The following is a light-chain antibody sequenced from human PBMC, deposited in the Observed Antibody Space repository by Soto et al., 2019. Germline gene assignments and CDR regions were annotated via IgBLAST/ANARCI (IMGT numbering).Light chain of an antibody. CDR2: NNN. V-gene: IGLV1-44*01. J-gene: IGLJ3*02. Sequence: QAVVTQPPSASGTPGQRVTISCSGSSSNIGSNTVTWYQHLPGTAPKLLIYNNNQWPSGVPDRFSGSKSGTSASLAISGLQSEDEADYYCATWDDSLNGWVFGGGTKLTVL. CDR3: ATWDDSLNGWV. CDR1: SSNIGSNT.